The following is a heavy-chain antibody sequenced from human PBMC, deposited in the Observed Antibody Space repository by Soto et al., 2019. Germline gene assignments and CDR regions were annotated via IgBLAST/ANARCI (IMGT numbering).Heavy chain of an antibody. D-gene: IGHD3-10*01. Sequence: SETLSLTCTVSGGSISSSSYYWGWIRQPPGKGKEWIGSIYYSGSTYYNPSLKSRVTISVDTSKNQFSLKLSSVTAADTAVYYCARLVGEYYGSGSYHTTYYYYYMDVWGKGTTVTVSS. CDR1: GGSISSSSYY. J-gene: IGHJ6*03. CDR3: ARLVGEYYGSGSYHTTYYYYYMDV. CDR2: IYYSGST. V-gene: IGHV4-39*01.